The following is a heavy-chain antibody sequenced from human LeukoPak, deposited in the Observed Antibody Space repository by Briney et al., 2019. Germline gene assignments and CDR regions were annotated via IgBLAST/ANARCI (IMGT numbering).Heavy chain of an antibody. CDR2: IFTSGST. V-gene: IGHV4-61*02. Sequence: SQTLSLTCTVSGCSISSGDCYWSWIRQPAGKGLEWIGRIFTSGSTNYNPSLKSRVTISLDTSKNQFSLKLSSVTAADTAVYYCARGASRPNWIDPWGQGTLVTVSS. CDR3: ARGASRPNWIDP. CDR1: GCSISSGDCY. J-gene: IGHJ5*02.